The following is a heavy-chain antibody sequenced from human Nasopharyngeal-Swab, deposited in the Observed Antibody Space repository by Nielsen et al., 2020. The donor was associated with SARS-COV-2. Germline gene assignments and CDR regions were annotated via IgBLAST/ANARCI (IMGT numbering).Heavy chain of an antibody. CDR1: GVIFDNYW. Sequence: GGSLRLSCVVPGVIFDNYWMHWVRQAPGKGLVWVSRINEHGSRTDYADSVRGRFSISRDNAKNTLYLQMNSLRVDDTAVYYCVKHQGSSSDQWGQGTLVTVSS. V-gene: IGHV3-74*01. J-gene: IGHJ4*02. CDR3: VKHQGSSSDQ. CDR2: INEHGSRT.